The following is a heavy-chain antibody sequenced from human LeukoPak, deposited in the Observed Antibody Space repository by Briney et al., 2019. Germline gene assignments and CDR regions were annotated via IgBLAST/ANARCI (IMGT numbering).Heavy chain of an antibody. D-gene: IGHD3-3*01. CDR3: ARDKVGHDFWSGYSDF. CDR1: GFTFGSHA. V-gene: IGHV3-21*06. CDR2: ISRNSLYM. J-gene: IGHJ4*02. Sequence: PGGSLRLSCVASGFTFGSHAMNGVRQAPGKGLEWVSSISRNSLYMYYADSLKGRFTISRDNAKNSLYLQMDSLRAEDTAVYYCARDKVGHDFWSGYSDFWGQGTLVTVSS.